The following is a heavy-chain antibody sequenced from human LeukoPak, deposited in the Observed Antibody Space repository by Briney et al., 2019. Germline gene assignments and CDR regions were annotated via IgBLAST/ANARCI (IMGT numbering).Heavy chain of an antibody. J-gene: IGHJ4*02. D-gene: IGHD3-22*01. Sequence: GGTLRLSCAASGFTFSSYGMHWVRQAPGKGLEWVAVISYDESNKSYADSVKGRFTISRDNSKNTLYLQMNSLRAEDTAVYYCAKPSTMIVVARTGFDYWGQGTLVTVSS. CDR2: ISYDESNK. V-gene: IGHV3-30*18. CDR1: GFTFSSYG. CDR3: AKPSTMIVVARTGFDY.